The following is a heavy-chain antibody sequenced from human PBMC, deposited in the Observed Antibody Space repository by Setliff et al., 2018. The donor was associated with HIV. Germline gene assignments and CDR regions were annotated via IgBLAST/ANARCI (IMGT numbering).Heavy chain of an antibody. J-gene: IGHJ5*01. Sequence: LSLTCSVSGVSMSTDYWSWLRQPPGKGLEWIAYIHSSGKTNYNPSLKSRVTISVDTSKNQFSLKLSSMTPADTAIYYCAKGAGWYGFWGQGTSVTVSS. CDR1: GVSMSTDY. CDR3: AKGAGWYGF. D-gene: IGHD6-13*01. CDR2: IHSSGKT. V-gene: IGHV4-59*01.